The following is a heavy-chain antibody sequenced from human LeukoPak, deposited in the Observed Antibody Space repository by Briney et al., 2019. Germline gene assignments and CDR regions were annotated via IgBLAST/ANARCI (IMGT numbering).Heavy chain of an antibody. Sequence: GSLRLSCAASGFTFNSYAMHWVRQPPGKGLEWVAAISFDGNEKYYADSAKGRFTISRDNSKNTLYLQMNSLRAEDTALYYCASVDYYGSGNYYNDVDYWGQGTLVTVSS. CDR1: GFTFNSYA. CDR3: ASVDYYGSGNYYNDVDY. J-gene: IGHJ4*02. D-gene: IGHD3-10*01. CDR2: ISFDGNEK. V-gene: IGHV3-30*04.